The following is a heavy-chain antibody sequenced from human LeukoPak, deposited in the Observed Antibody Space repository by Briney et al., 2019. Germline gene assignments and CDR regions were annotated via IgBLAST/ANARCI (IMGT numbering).Heavy chain of an antibody. J-gene: IGHJ6*03. Sequence: SVKVSCKASGGTFSSYAISWVRQAPGQGLEWMGGIIPIFGTANYAQKFQGRGTITTDESTSTDYMELSSLRSEDTAVYYCARGRNSDYGDSRDYYYYMDVWGKGTTVTVSS. D-gene: IGHD4-17*01. CDR1: GGTFSSYA. V-gene: IGHV1-69*05. CDR3: ARGRNSDYGDSRDYYYYMDV. CDR2: IIPIFGTA.